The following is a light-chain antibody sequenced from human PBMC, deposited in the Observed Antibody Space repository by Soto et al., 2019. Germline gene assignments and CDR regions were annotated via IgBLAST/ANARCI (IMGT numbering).Light chain of an antibody. Sequence: DIQMTQSPSSLSASVGDRVTITCRASQSISSYLNWYQQKPGKAPKLLIYAASSLQSGVPSRFSGSGSGTDFTPTISSRKPEDFATYYCQQSYSTPPTFGQGTKVEIK. J-gene: IGKJ1*01. V-gene: IGKV1-39*01. CDR1: QSISSY. CDR2: AAS. CDR3: QQSYSTPPT.